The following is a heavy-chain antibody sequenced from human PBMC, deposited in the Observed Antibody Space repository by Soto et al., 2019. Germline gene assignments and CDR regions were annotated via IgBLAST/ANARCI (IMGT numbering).Heavy chain of an antibody. CDR2: IKSKTDGGTT. CDR1: GFTFSNAW. CDR3: TTGGRYDFWSGYYKFSY. V-gene: IGHV3-15*01. D-gene: IGHD3-3*01. Sequence: EVQLVESGGGLVKPGGSLRLSCAASGFTFSNAWMSWVRQAPGKGLEWVGRIKSKTDGGTTDYAAPVKGRFTISRDDSKTTLYLQMNSLKTEGTAVYYCTTGGRYDFWSGYYKFSYWGQGTLVTVSS. J-gene: IGHJ1*01.